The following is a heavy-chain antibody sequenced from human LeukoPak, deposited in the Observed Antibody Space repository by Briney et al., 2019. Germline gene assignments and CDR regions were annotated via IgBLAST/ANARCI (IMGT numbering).Heavy chain of an antibody. V-gene: IGHV3-23*01. CDR3: AKHYCSDASCSVFSFDS. CDR1: GFTFNNYA. J-gene: IGHJ4*02. CDR2: ICGNCGTA. D-gene: IGHD2-2*01. Sequence: GGSLRLSCAASGFTFNNYAMNWVRQAPGKGLEGVPSICGNCGTAYYVDSVKGRFTISRDNSKNTLYLQMNSLRAEDTAVYYCAKHYCSDASCSVFSFDSWGQGTLVTVSS.